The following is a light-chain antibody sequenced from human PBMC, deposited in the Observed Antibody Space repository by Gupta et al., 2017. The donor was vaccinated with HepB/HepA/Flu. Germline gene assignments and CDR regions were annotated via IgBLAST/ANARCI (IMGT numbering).Light chain of an antibody. CDR3: SSYTSTKTL. V-gene: IGLV2-23*02. J-gene: IGLJ2*01. CDR2: EFT. Sequence: SALTQPASVSGSPGQSITISCSGATSDFGGDRLVSWFQQHPGKVPPLIIYEFTKRPSGVSSRFSGSKSANAASLTIAGLQAEDEADYYCSSYTSTKTLFGGGTKVTVL. CDR1: TSDFGGDRL.